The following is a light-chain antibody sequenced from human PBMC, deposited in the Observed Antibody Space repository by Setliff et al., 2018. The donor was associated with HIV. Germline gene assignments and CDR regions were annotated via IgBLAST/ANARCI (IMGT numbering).Light chain of an antibody. CDR3: SSYTSSPLYV. CDR1: SIDVGAYNY. CDR2: DVS. J-gene: IGLJ1*01. V-gene: IGLV2-14*03. Sequence: QSVLTQPASVSGPPGQSITISCTGTSIDVGAYNYVSWYQQHPGKAPKLMIYDVSNRPSGVSNRFSGSKSGNTASLTISGLQAEDEADYYCSSYTSSPLYVFGTGTRSPS.